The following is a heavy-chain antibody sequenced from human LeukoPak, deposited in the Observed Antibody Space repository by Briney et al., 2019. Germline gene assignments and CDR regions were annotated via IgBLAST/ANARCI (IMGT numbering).Heavy chain of an antibody. Sequence: PGGSLRLSCAASGFTFSSYEMNWVRQAPGKGLEWVSYISSSSIHIYYADSVKGRFTISRDNAKNSLYLQMNSLRAEDTAVYYCARDGWFKSIVAFDYWGQGTLVTVSS. J-gene: IGHJ4*02. V-gene: IGHV3-48*03. D-gene: IGHD6-6*01. CDR1: GFTFSSYE. CDR3: ARDGWFKSIVAFDY. CDR2: ISSSSIHI.